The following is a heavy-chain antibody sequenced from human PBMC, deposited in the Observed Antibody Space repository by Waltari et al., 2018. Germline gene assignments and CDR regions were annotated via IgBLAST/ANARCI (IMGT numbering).Heavy chain of an antibody. D-gene: IGHD1-26*01. CDR2: ISIGGST. CDR1: GFTFSSYA. V-gene: IGHV3-23*01. CDR3: AKRAGARGGGEFDY. Sequence: EVQLLESGGGLVQPGGSLRLSCAASGFTFSSYAMSWVRQVPGKGLEWVSGISIGGSTHYADSVKGRFTISRDTSKNTLYMQMNSLRAEDTAVYFCAKRAGARGGGEFDYWGQGTLVTVSS. J-gene: IGHJ4*02.